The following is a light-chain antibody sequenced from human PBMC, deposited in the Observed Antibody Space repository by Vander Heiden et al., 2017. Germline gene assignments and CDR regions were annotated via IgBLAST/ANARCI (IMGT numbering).Light chain of an antibody. CDR2: WAS. J-gene: IGKJ1*01. Sequence: DIVVPQSPDSLAVSLGESANINSNSSPRVLYSTNNKNYLAWYQQKPGQAPKLLIYWASTRESGVPDRFSGSGSGTDFTLTISSLQAEDVAVYYCQQYYSTPWTFGQGTKVEIK. V-gene: IGKV4-1*01. CDR1: PRVLYSTNNKNY. CDR3: QQYYSTPWT.